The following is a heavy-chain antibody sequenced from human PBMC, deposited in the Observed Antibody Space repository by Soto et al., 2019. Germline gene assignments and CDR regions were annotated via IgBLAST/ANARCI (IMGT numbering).Heavy chain of an antibody. Sequence: GGSLRLSCAASGFTFSSYAMSWVRQAPGKGLEWVSAISGSGGSTYYADSVKGRLTISRDNSENTLYLQMNSLRAEDTAVYYCAKFGNYARFFDYYGMDVWGQGTTVTVSS. CDR1: GFTFSSYA. D-gene: IGHD1-7*01. CDR2: ISGSGGST. V-gene: IGHV3-23*01. J-gene: IGHJ6*02. CDR3: AKFGNYARFFDYYGMDV.